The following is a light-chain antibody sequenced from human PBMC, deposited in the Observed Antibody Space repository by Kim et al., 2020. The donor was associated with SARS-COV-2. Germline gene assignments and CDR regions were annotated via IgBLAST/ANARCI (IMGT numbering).Light chain of an antibody. CDR1: SSRSYY. V-gene: IGLV3-19*01. CDR2: GKN. J-gene: IGLJ2*01. CDR3: NSRGSNDNVL. Sequence: VALGQTVRITCQGDSSRSYYATWDQQKPGQAPIVVIYGKNNRPSGIPDRFSGSSSGDTASLTITGTQAGDEADYYCNSRGSNDNVLFGGGTQLTVL.